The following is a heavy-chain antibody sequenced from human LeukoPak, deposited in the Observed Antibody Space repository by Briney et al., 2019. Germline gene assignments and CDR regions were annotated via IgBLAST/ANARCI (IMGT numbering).Heavy chain of an antibody. D-gene: IGHD3-9*01. CDR2: IYPGDSDT. CDR3: ARAYYDILTGYLGVNAFDI. CDR1: GYSFTSYW. J-gene: IGHJ3*02. V-gene: IGHV5-51*01. Sequence: GESLKISCKGSGYSFTSYWIGWVRQMPEKGLEWMGIIYPGDSDTRYSPSFQGQVTISADKSISTAYLQWSSLKASDTAMYYCARAYYDILTGYLGVNAFDIWGQGTMVTVSS.